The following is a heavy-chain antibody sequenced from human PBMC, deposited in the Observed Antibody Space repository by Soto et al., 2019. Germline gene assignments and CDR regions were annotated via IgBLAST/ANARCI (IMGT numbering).Heavy chain of an antibody. Sequence: SVKVSCTVSGSTFTSNGIGWVRQAPGQGLEWMGWISTYNENMDSAPQLQGRLTMTTDTSTTTAYMELTNLKSDDTALYYCAYVGGYSTGDYSFDVWGQGTPVTVSS. CDR1: GSTFTSNG. CDR2: ISTYNENM. CDR3: AYVGGYSTGDYSFDV. V-gene: IGHV1-18*04. D-gene: IGHD5-18*01. J-gene: IGHJ4*02.